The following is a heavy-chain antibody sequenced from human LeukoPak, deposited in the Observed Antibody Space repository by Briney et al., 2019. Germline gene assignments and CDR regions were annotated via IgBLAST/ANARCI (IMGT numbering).Heavy chain of an antibody. V-gene: IGHV3-23*01. D-gene: IGHD3-16*02. CDR2: MSGSGGST. Sequence: GSLRLSCTTSGFIFSHFGMHWVRQVPGKGLEWVSGMSGSGGSTYYADSVKGRFTISRDNSKNTLYLQMNSLRAEDTAVYYCAKDSYYDYVWGSYRYTNQFDYWGQGTLVTVSS. CDR1: GFIFSHFG. CDR3: AKDSYYDYVWGSYRYTNQFDY. J-gene: IGHJ4*02.